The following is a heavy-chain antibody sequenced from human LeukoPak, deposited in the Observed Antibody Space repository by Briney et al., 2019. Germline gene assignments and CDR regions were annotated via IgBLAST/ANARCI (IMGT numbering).Heavy chain of an antibody. CDR1: GYTFTSYD. CDR2: MNPKSGNT. D-gene: IGHD2-2*01. Sequence: ASVKVSCKASGYTFTSYDINWVRQATGQGLEWMGWMNPKSGNTGYAQKFQGRVTITRNTSISTAYMELSSLTSEDTAVYYCAREVPAAMGRYYYYYYMDVWGKGTTVTVSS. J-gene: IGHJ6*03. CDR3: AREVPAAMGRYYYYYYMDV. V-gene: IGHV1-8*03.